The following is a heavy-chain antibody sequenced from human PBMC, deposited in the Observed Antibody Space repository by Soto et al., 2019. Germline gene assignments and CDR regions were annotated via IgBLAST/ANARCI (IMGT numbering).Heavy chain of an antibody. Sequence: PGESLKISCKGSGYSFAGYWITWVRQKPGKGLEWMGRIDPSDSQTYYSPSFRGHVTISATKSITSVFLQWSSLRASDTAMYYCARQIYDSDTGPNFQYYFDSWGQGTPVTVSS. CDR3: ARQIYDSDTGPNFQYYFDS. CDR2: IDPSDSQT. CDR1: GYSFAGYW. V-gene: IGHV5-10-1*01. J-gene: IGHJ4*02. D-gene: IGHD3-22*01.